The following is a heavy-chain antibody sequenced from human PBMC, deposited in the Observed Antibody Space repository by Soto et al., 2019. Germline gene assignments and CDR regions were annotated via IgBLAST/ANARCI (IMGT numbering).Heavy chain of an antibody. J-gene: IGHJ6*03. CDR3: ARGDCVGGTCYSLAGSFYYYMDV. Sequence: VQLVESGGGLVQPGGSLRLSCAASGFTFSNYWMYWVRQAPGKGLEWVSRINSDGSVSSYADSLKGRLTISRDNVKNTLYLQMDSLRAEDTAVYYCARGDCVGGTCYSLAGSFYYYMDVWGKGTTVTVFS. D-gene: IGHD2-15*01. CDR1: GFTFSNYW. CDR2: INSDGSVS. V-gene: IGHV3-74*02.